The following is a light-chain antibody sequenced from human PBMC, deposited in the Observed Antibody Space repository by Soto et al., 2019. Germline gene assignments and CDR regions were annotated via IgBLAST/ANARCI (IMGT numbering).Light chain of an antibody. V-gene: IGKV1-27*01. J-gene: IGKJ1*01. CDR3: QKYNSAPWT. CDR1: QGISNY. Sequence: DIQMTQSPSSLSASVGDRVTITCRASQGISNYLAWYQQKPGKVPKLLIYAASTLQSGVPSRFSGSGSGTDLTLSLSSLQPEDVATYYSQKYNSAPWTFGQGTKVEIK. CDR2: AAS.